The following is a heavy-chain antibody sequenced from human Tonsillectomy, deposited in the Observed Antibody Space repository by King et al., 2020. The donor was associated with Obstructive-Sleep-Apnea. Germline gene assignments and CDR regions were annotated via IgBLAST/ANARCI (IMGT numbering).Heavy chain of an antibody. CDR2: LNDKGDGL. J-gene: IGHJ4*02. Sequence: QLVQSGGGLVQPGGSLRLSCAASAFPFSSYCMNWVRQAPGKGLEWVSYLNDKGDGLFYADSGGGRFTISRDNAKKALYLQMNSLRVEDTAIYYCASGGSDGWDFDCWGQGTLVTVSS. D-gene: IGHD5-24*01. CDR3: ASGGSDGWDFDC. CDR1: AFPFSSYC. V-gene: IGHV3-48*03.